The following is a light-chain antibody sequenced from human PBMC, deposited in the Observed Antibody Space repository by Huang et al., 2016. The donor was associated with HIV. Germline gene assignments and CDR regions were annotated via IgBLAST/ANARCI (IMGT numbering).Light chain of an antibody. Sequence: EIVMTQSPAALSVSPGERATLSCRASQTVGPNLAWYQQKPGQAPRLLSYGASIRATVIPARFSVSVSGTEFTLTISSLQSEDFAVYYCQQYNNWPPYTFGQGTKLEIK. CDR3: QQYNNWPPYT. CDR1: QTVGPN. V-gene: IGKV3-15*01. CDR2: GAS. J-gene: IGKJ2*01.